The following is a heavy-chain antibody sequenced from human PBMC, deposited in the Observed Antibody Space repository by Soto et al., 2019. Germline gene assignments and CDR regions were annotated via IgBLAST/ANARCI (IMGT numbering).Heavy chain of an antibody. J-gene: IGHJ5*02. CDR1: SGSISSSNW. Sequence: QVQLQESGPGLVKPSGTLSLTCAVSSGSISSSNWWSWVRQPPGKGLEWIGEIYHSGSTNYNPSLKRRVTISVDKSKNQFSLKLSSVTAADTAVYYCASAVTVTTDHDHNWFDPWGQGTLVTVSS. V-gene: IGHV4-4*02. CDR3: ASAVTVTTDHDHNWFDP. CDR2: IYHSGST. D-gene: IGHD4-4*01.